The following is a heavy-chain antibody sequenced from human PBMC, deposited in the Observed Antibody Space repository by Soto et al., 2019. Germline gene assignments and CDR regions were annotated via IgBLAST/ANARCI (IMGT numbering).Heavy chain of an antibody. D-gene: IGHD5-18*01. V-gene: IGHV3-33*01. CDR2: IWYDGSNK. CDR3: ARDGPTRGYSYGYDYYYGMDV. Sequence: HPGGSLRLSCAASGFTFSSYGMHWVRQAPGKGLEWVAVIWYDGSNKYYADSVKGRFTISRDNSKNTLYLQMNSLRAEDTAVYYCARDGPTRGYSYGYDYYYGMDVWGQGTTVTVSS. CDR1: GFTFSSYG. J-gene: IGHJ6*02.